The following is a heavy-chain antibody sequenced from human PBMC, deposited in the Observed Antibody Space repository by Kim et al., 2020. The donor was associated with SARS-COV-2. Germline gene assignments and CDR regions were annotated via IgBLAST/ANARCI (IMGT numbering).Heavy chain of an antibody. J-gene: IGHJ4*02. D-gene: IGHD6-19*01. CDR2: ISSNGGST. CDR1: GFTFSSYA. V-gene: IGHV3-64D*09. Sequence: GGSLRLSCSASGFTFSSYAMHWVRQAPGKGLEYVSAISSNGGSTYYADSVKGRFTISRDNSKNTLYLQMSSLRAEDTAVYYCVKDRKDSGWYRGNYFDYWGQGTLVTVSS. CDR3: VKDRKDSGWYRGNYFDY.